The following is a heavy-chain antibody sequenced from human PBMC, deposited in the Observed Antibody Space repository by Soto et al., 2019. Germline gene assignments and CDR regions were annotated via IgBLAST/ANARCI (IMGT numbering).Heavy chain of an antibody. CDR1: GGSISSSSYY. CDR2: IYYSGST. V-gene: IGHV4-39*01. Sequence: QLQLQESGPGLVKPSETLSLTCTVSGGSISSSSYYWGWIRQPPGKGLEWIGSIYYSGSTYYNQSLQSRVTIYVDTSKNQFSLTLSSVTAADTAVYYCSRPGYSSRTYWYFGLWGRGTLVTVSS. D-gene: IGHD6-13*01. J-gene: IGHJ2*01. CDR3: SRPGYSSRTYWYFGL.